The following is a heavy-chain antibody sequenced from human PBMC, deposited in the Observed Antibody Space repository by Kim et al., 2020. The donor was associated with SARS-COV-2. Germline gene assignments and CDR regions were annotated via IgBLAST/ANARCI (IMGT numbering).Heavy chain of an antibody. J-gene: IGHJ3*02. CDR3: ARDEGYSGYDSPDAFDI. CDR2: IKQDGSEK. Sequence: GGSLRLSCAASGFTFSSYWMSWVRQAPGKGLEWVANIKQDGSEKYYVDSVKGRFTISRDNAKNSLYLQMNSLRAEDTAVYYCARDEGYSGYDSPDAFDIWGQGTMVTVSS. D-gene: IGHD5-12*01. V-gene: IGHV3-7*01. CDR1: GFTFSSYW.